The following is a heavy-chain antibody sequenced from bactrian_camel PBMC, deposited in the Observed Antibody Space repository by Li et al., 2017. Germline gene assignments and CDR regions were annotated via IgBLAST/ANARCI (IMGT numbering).Heavy chain of an antibody. V-gene: IGHV3S1*01. Sequence: HVQLVESGGGSVQAGGSLKLSCQIPKYFSAYCMAWFHQAPGKEREGVAAYFTGEGSTYYADSVKGRFTIAQDSAENIMTLQMNSLKPDDTGMYYCAAEFSVVTGCAAPLQHDYKNWGQGTQVTVS. CDR2: YFTGEGST. CDR3: AAEFSVVTGCAAPLQHDYKN. CDR1: KYFSAYC. D-gene: IGHD6*01. J-gene: IGHJ4*01.